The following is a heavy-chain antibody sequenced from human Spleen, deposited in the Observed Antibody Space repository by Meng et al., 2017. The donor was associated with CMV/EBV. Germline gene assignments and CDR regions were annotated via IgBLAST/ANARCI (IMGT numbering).Heavy chain of an antibody. CDR2: IYHSGST. D-gene: IGHD3-9*01. V-gene: IGHV4-4*02. Sequence: LTCAVSGGSIRSSNWWSWVRQPPGKGLEWIGEIYHSGSTNYNPSLKRRVTISVDKSTNQFSLKLSSVTAADTAVYYCARSYDNYLHYWGQGTLVTVSS. J-gene: IGHJ4*02. CDR3: ARSYDNYLHY. CDR1: GGSIRSSNW.